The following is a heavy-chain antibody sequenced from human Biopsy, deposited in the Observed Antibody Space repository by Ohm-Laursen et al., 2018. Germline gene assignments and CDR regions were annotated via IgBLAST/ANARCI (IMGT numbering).Heavy chain of an antibody. J-gene: IGHJ4*02. CDR1: GVSISSRNHY. D-gene: IGHD3-3*01. Sequence: SDTLSLTCHVSGVSISSRNHYWRWLRQPPGKGLEWIGHVYYSGSTFYKSSLESRVTVSVDTSKNQFHLLLTSMSASDTAAYYCARHSLDDFWSGAHYYFDYWGLGTLVTVSS. V-gene: IGHV4-39*01. CDR3: ARHSLDDFWSGAHYYFDY. CDR2: VYYSGST.